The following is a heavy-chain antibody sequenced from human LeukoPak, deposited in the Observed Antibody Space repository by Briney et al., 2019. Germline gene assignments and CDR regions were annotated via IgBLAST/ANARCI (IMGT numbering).Heavy chain of an antibody. CDR3: ARDRRYCSGGSCSGSLAY. D-gene: IGHD2-15*01. J-gene: IGHJ4*02. CDR2: INPNSGGT. Sequence: ASVKVSCKASGYTFTGYYMHWVRQAPGQGLEWMGWINPNSGGTNYAQKFQGRVTMTRDTSISTAYMELSRLRSDDTAVYYCARDRRYCSGGSCSGSLAYWGQGTLVTVSS. V-gene: IGHV1-2*02. CDR1: GYTFTGYY.